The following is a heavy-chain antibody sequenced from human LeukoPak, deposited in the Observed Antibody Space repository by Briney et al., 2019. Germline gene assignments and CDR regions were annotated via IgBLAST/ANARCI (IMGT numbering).Heavy chain of an antibody. J-gene: IGHJ3*02. CDR3: AREGYTSGFPFDI. Sequence: ASVKVSCKGSGYSFINYGISWVRQAPGQGLEWMGWISVNNGDTNFAQKLQGRVTMTTDTSTSTAYMELRSLRSDDTAVYYCAREGYTSGFPFDIWGQGTMVTVSS. CDR2: ISVNNGDT. V-gene: IGHV1-18*01. CDR1: GYSFINYG. D-gene: IGHD6-19*01.